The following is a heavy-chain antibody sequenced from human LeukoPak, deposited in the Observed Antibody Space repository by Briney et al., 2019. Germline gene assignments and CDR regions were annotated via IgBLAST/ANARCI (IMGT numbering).Heavy chain of an antibody. D-gene: IGHD6-6*01. J-gene: IGHJ4*02. CDR1: GGSFSSYY. CDR3: ARVGSSSGSYFDY. CDR2: IYYSGST. V-gene: IGHV4-59*01. Sequence: SETLSLTCAVYGGSFSSYYWSWIRQPPGKGLEWIGYIYYSGSTNYNPSLKSRVTISVDTSKNQFSLKLSSVTAADTAVYYCARVGSSSGSYFDYWGQGTLVTVSS.